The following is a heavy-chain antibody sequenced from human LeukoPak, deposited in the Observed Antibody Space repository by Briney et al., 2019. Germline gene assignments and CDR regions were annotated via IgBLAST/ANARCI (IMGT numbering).Heavy chain of an antibody. J-gene: IGHJ4*02. CDR3: ARVQKSRKSVASAVDC. Sequence: PGGTLRLSCAASGFTFSSYGMSWVRQAPGKGLEWVSATSGSGGSTYYADSVKGRFTISRDNSKNTMYLQMNSLRAEDTAVYYCARVQKSRKSVASAVDCWGQGTVVIVSS. CDR2: TSGSGGST. CDR1: GFTFSSYG. V-gene: IGHV3-23*01. D-gene: IGHD5-12*01.